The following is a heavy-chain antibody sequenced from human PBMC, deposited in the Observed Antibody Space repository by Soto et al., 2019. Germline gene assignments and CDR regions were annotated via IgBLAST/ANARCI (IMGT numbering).Heavy chain of an antibody. V-gene: IGHV4-34*01. Sequence: SETLSLTCAVYGGSFSGYYWSWIRQPPGKGLEWIGEINHSGSTNYNPSLKSRVTISVDTSKNQFSLKLSSVTAADTAVYYCARGRGWFGESVLYYYYYGMDVWGQGTTVTVS. CDR3: ARGRGWFGESVLYYYYYGMDV. CDR2: INHSGST. J-gene: IGHJ6*02. CDR1: GGSFSGYY. D-gene: IGHD3-10*01.